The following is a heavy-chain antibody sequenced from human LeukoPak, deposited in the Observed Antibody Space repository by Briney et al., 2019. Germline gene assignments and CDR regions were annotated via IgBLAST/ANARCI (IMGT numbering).Heavy chain of an antibody. V-gene: IGHV3-7*01. CDR2: IKQDGSEK. D-gene: IGHD3-9*01. Sequence: GALRLSCAASGFTFSSYWMSWVRQAPGKGLEWVANIKQDGSEKYYVDSVKGRLTISRDNAKNSLYLQMNSLRAEDTAVYYCARGWLALYYYYYGMDVWGQGTTVTVSS. CDR1: GFTFSSYW. CDR3: ARGWLALYYYYYGMDV. J-gene: IGHJ6*02.